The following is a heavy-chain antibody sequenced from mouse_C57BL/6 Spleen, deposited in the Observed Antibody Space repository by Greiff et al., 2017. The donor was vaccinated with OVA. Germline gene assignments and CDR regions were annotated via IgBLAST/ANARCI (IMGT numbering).Heavy chain of an antibody. D-gene: IGHD5-5*01. CDR2: IDPENGDT. V-gene: IGHV14-4*01. CDR3: TIIYLR. Sequence: EVKLVESGAELVRPGASVKLSCTASGFNIKDDYMHWVKQRPEQGLEWIGWIDPENGDTEYASKFQGKATITADTSSNTAYLQLSSLTSEDTAVYYCTIIYLRWGQGTLVTVSA. CDR1: GFNIKDDY. J-gene: IGHJ3*01.